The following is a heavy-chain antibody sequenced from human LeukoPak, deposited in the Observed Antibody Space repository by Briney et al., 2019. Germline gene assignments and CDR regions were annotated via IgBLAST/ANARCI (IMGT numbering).Heavy chain of an antibody. V-gene: IGHV3-53*01. CDR3: ASLGAAGTDY. CDR1: GLTVSCNY. D-gene: IGHD6-13*01. Sequence: GGSLRHSRAVSGLTVSCNYISWVGPAPPKGLEWVSVIYGGGNTYYADSVKGRFTISRDNSKNTLYLQMNSLRAEDTAVYYCASLGAAGTDYWGQGTLVTVSS. J-gene: IGHJ4*02. CDR2: IYGGGNT.